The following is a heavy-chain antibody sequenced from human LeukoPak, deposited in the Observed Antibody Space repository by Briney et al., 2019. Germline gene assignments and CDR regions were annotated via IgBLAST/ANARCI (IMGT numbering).Heavy chain of an antibody. D-gene: IGHD3-9*01. V-gene: IGHV1-46*01. J-gene: IGHJ3*02. CDR2: IDPSGGST. CDR1: GYTFTSYY. Sequence: ASVKVSCKASGYTFTSYYMHWVRQAPGQGLEWMGIIDPSGGSTSYAQKFQGRVTMTRDTSTSTVYMELSSLRSEDTAVYYCARDATGSLIAVTANDAFDIWGQGTMVTVSS. CDR3: ARDATGSLIAVTANDAFDI.